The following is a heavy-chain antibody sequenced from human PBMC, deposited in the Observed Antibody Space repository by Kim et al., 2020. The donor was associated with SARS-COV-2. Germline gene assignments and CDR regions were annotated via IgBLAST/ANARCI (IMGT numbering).Heavy chain of an antibody. V-gene: IGHV3-33*05. CDR1: GFTFSSYG. CDR3: AREGLKILWFENTLGYFDY. D-gene: IGHD3-10*01. J-gene: IGHJ4*02. CDR2: ISYDGSNK. Sequence: RGSLRLSCAASGFTFSSYGMHWVRQAPGKGLEWVAVISYDGSNKYYADSVKGRFTISRDNSKNTLYLQMNSLRAEDTAVYYCAREGLKILWFENTLGYFDYWGQGTLVTVSS.